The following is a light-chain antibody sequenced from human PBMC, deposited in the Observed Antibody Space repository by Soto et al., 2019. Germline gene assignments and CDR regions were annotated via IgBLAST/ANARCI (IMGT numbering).Light chain of an antibody. CDR1: QSVRNNY. CDR3: QQRSNWPPIT. V-gene: IGKV3D-20*02. Sequence: ETVLTQSPGTLCLSPGERATLSCRASQSVRNNYLAWYQQKPGQAPRLLISGASYRATGIPDRFSGSGSWTEFTLTISSLQSEDFAVYYCQQRSNWPPITFGQGTRLEIK. J-gene: IGKJ5*01. CDR2: GAS.